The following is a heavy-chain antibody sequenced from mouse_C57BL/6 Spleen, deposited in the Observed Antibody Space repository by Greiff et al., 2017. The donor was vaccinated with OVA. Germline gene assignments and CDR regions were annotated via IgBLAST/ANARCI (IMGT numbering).Heavy chain of an antibody. CDR3: ARGTTVVASYY. Sequence: VQLQQPGAELVMPGASVKLSCKASGYTFTSYWMHWVKQRPGQGLEWIGEIDPSDSYTNYNQKFKGKSTLTVDKSSSTAYMQLSSLTSEDSAVYYCARGTTVVASYYWGQGTTLSVSS. J-gene: IGHJ2*01. CDR2: IDPSDSYT. D-gene: IGHD1-1*01. V-gene: IGHV1-69*01. CDR1: GYTFTSYW.